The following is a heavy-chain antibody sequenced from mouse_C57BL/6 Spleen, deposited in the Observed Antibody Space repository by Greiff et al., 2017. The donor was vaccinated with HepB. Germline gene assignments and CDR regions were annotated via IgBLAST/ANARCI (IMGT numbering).Heavy chain of an antibody. J-gene: IGHJ1*03. CDR1: GYTFTSYW. CDR3: ARNGYDNWYFDV. D-gene: IGHD2-2*01. Sequence: VQLQQPGAELVMPGASVKLSCKASGYTFTSYWMHWVKQRPGQGLEWIGEIDPSDSYTNYNQKFKGKSTLTVDKSSSTAYMQLSSLTSEDSAVYYCARNGYDNWYFDVWGTGTTVTVSS. V-gene: IGHV1-69*01. CDR2: IDPSDSYT.